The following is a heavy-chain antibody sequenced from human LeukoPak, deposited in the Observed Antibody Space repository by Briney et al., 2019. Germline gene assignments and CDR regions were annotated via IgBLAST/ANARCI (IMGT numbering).Heavy chain of an antibody. CDR2: IRDSGSST. CDR3: ANLRWYYYDSSGFNNDY. D-gene: IGHD3-22*01. Sequence: GGALRLSCAASGFTFSSYAMSWVRQAPGKGLEWVSAIRDSGSSTHYADSVKGRFTTSRDNSTNTLFLQMNSLRAEDTAVYYCANLRWYYYDSSGFNNDYWGQGTLVTVSS. CDR1: GFTFSSYA. V-gene: IGHV3-23*01. J-gene: IGHJ4*02.